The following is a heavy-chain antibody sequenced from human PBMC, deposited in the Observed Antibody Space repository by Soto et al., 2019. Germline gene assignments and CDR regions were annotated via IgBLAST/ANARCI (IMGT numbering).Heavy chain of an antibody. V-gene: IGHV3-30*18. CDR2: ISYDGSNK. J-gene: IGHJ4*02. D-gene: IGHD6-19*01. CDR3: AKVPGSSGWFVDY. CDR1: GFSFSSYD. Sequence: PGGSLRLSCAASGFSFSSYDMHWVRQAPGKGLEWVAVISYDGSNKYYADSVKGRFTISRDNSKNTLYLQMNSLRAEDTAVYYCAKVPGSSGWFVDYWGQGTLVTVSS.